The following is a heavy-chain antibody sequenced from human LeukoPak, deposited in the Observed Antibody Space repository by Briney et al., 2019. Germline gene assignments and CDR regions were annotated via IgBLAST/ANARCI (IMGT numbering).Heavy chain of an antibody. Sequence: ASVKVSCKAFGYTFNIYGITWVRQAPGQGLEWLGWISGYNGNTNYAQKVQGRVTMTTDTSTRTAFMVPRSLRSDDTAVYYCARDNSATSDCSSSSFYHYDYWGQGTLVTISS. J-gene: IGHJ4*02. D-gene: IGHD2-15*01. CDR1: GYTFNIYG. CDR3: ARDNSATSDCSSSSFYHYDY. CDR2: ISGYNGNT. V-gene: IGHV1-18*01.